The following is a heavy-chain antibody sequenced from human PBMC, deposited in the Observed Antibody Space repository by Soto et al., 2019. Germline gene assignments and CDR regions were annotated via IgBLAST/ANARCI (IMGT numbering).Heavy chain of an antibody. J-gene: IGHJ3*02. Sequence: EVQLLESGGGLVQPGGSLTLSCAASGFTFGSYAMTWVRQAPGKGLESVAGLYGNSGGIQYADSVRGRFTIFRDNARNSVYLEMNSLRVDDTAVYYCVRRIWDAMVVVSATRGVFDIWGQGTMVTVSS. CDR2: LYGNSGGI. CDR1: GFTFGSYA. D-gene: IGHD2-15*01. CDR3: VRRIWDAMVVVSATRGVFDI. V-gene: IGHV3-23*01.